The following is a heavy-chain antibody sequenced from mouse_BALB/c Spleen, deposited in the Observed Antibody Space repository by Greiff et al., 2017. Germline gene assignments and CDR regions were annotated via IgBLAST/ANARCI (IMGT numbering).Heavy chain of an antibody. Sequence: LQQPGAELVKPGASVKMSCKASGYTFTSYNMHWVKQTPGQGLEWIGAIYPGNGDTSYNQKFKGKATLTADKSSSTAYMQLSSLTSEDSAVYYCAREMGYGYLDYWGQGTTLTVSS. CDR2: IYPGNGDT. D-gene: IGHD2-10*02. V-gene: IGHV1-12*01. J-gene: IGHJ2*01. CDR1: GYTFTSYN. CDR3: AREMGYGYLDY.